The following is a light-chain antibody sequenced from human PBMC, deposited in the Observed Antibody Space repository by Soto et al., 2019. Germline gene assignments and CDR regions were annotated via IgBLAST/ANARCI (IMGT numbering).Light chain of an antibody. Sequence: QSVLTQPPSVSAAPGQKVTISCSGSSSNGGGNSVSWYQQLPGTAPKLLIYDDNKRPSGIPDRFSGSKSGTSATLGITGFQTGDEADYYCGSWDSSLSAYVFGTGTKV. CDR2: DDN. CDR3: GSWDSSLSAYV. CDR1: SSNGGGNS. V-gene: IGLV1-51*01. J-gene: IGLJ1*01.